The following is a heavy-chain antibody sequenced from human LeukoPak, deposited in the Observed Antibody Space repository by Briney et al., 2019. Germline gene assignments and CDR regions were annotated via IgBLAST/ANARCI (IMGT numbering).Heavy chain of an antibody. Sequence: SETLSLTCTVSGDSISTYYWSWIRQPPGKGLEWIGYIYYRVTSDYNPSLKSRVTISVDTSKNQFSLKLSSVTAADTAVYYCARRGYYYYYMDVWGKGTTVTVSS. D-gene: IGHD3-10*01. CDR3: ARRGYYYYYMDV. J-gene: IGHJ6*03. V-gene: IGHV4-59*12. CDR1: GDSISTYY. CDR2: IYYRVTS.